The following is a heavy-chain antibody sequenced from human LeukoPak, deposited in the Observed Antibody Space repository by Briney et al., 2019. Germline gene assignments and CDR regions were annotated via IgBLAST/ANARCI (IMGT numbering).Heavy chain of an antibody. Sequence: SQTLSLTCTVSGGSISSGDYYWRWIRQPPGRGLEWIGYIYYSGSTNYNPSLKSRVTISVDTSKNQFSLKLSSVTAADTAVYYCARGGKASEDYWGQGTLVTVSS. CDR1: GGSISSGDYY. D-gene: IGHD3-16*01. CDR2: IYYSGST. CDR3: ARGGKASEDY. J-gene: IGHJ4*02. V-gene: IGHV4-30-4*08.